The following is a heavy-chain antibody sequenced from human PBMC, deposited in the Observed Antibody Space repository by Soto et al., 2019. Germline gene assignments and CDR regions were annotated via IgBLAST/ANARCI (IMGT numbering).Heavy chain of an antibody. CDR3: VRHHDYVGGTYRWALDC. Sequence: SETLSLTCPVSGGSISSNAYDWGWIRQAPGKGLECIGSMLYSGSTYYNPSLRSRVTISVDTSKNQFSLKLNSVTAADTAVYYCVRHHDYVGGTYRWALDCWGHGTLVTVS. J-gene: IGHJ4*01. D-gene: IGHD3-16*02. V-gene: IGHV4-39*01. CDR1: GGSISSNAYD. CDR2: MLYSGST.